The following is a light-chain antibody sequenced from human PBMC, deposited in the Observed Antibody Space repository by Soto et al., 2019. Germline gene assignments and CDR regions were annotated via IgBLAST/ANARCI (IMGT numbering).Light chain of an antibody. V-gene: IGKV3-20*01. J-gene: IGKJ1*01. CDR1: ENVASNY. CDR3: QQYAVSPWT. CDR2: DAS. Sequence: IVLTQSPGTLSLSPGERATLSCGASENVASNYLAWYQQKPGQAPRLLIFDASIRAPDIPDRFIGGGSGADFTLIITRLEPEDFAVYHCQQYAVSPWTFGQGTKVEVK.